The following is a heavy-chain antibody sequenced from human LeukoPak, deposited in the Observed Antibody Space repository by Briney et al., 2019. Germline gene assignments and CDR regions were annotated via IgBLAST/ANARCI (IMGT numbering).Heavy chain of an antibody. V-gene: IGHV3-7*01. CDR2: IKQDGSEK. J-gene: IGHJ4*02. D-gene: IGHD3-22*01. CDR3: ARGSSSGYRGADY. CDR1: GFTFSSYW. Sequence: GGSLRLSCAASGFTFSSYWMSWVRQTPGKGREWVANIKQDGSEKYYVDSVKGRFTISRDNAKNSLYLQMNSLRAEDTAVYYCARGSSSGYRGADYWGQGTLVTVSS.